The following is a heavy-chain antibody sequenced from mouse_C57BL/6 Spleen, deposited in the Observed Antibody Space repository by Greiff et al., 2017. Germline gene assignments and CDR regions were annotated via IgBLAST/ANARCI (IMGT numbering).Heavy chain of an antibody. Sequence: QVQLQQSGAELVKPGASVKLSCKASGYTFTSYWMHWVKQRPGQGLEWIGMIHPNSGSTNYNEKFKSKATLTVDKSASTAYMQRSSLTSEDSAVYYCAHYYGSSIFAMDYWGQGTSVTVSS. J-gene: IGHJ4*01. CDR1: GYTFTSYW. CDR3: AHYYGSSIFAMDY. CDR2: IHPNSGST. D-gene: IGHD1-1*01. V-gene: IGHV1-64*01.